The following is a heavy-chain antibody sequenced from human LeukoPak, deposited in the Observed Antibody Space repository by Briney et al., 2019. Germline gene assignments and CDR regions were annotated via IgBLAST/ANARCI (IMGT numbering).Heavy chain of an antibody. D-gene: IGHD1-26*01. CDR2: ISSSSSTI. V-gene: IGHV3-48*01. CDR1: GFTFSSHS. CDR3: AKGGSGSSLDY. J-gene: IGHJ4*02. Sequence: GGSLRLSCAASGFTFSSHSMNWVRQAPGKGLEWVSYISSSSSTIYYADSVKGRFTISRDNAKNSLYLQMNSLRAEDTAVYYCAKGGSGSSLDYWGQGTLVTVSS.